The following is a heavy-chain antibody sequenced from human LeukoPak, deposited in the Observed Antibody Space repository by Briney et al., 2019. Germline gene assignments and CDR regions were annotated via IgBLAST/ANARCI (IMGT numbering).Heavy chain of an antibody. CDR1: GGSFSGYY. CDR3: ARVWLFGMDV. CDR2: INHSGST. V-gene: IGHV4-34*01. D-gene: IGHD3-10*01. J-gene: IGHJ6*02. Sequence: SETLSLTCAVYGGSFSGYYWSWIRQPPGKGLEWIGEINHSGSTNYNPSLKSRVTISVDTSKNQFSLKLSSVTAADTAVYYCARVWLFGMDVCGQGTTVTVSS.